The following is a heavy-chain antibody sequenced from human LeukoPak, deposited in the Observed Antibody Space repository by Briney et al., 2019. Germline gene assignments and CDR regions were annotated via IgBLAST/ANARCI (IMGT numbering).Heavy chain of an antibody. Sequence: ASVKVSCKDSGYTFTDYYMHWVRQAPGQGLEWMGWINPKSGGRSYAQRFQGRVTMTRDTSISTAYMELSRLRSDDTAVYYCATGERLVPAAMWFDYWGQGTLVTVSS. CDR1: GYTFTDYY. V-gene: IGHV1-2*02. CDR3: ATGERLVPAAMWFDY. D-gene: IGHD2-2*01. CDR2: INPKSGGR. J-gene: IGHJ4*02.